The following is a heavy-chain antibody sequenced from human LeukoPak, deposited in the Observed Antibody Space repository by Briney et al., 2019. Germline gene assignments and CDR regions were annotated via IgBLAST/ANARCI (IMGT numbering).Heavy chain of an antibody. CDR3: AMAVIGSGWTLDY. CDR2: ISGSGGRT. D-gene: IGHD6-19*01. V-gene: IGHV3-23*01. Sequence: GGSLRLSCVASGFDFIIYEMNWIRQAPGKGLEWVSSISGSGGRTSYADSVQGRFTISRDNSKNTLYLELNSLRAEDAAVYFCAMAVIGSGWTLDYWGQGTLVTVS. J-gene: IGHJ4*02. CDR1: GFDFIIYE.